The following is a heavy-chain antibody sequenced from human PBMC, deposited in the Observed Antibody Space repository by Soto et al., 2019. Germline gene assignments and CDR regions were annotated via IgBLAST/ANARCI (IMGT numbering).Heavy chain of an antibody. J-gene: IGHJ6*02. CDR3: ARDGHGMDV. Sequence: PSETLSLTCTVSGGSVSSGSYQWTWIRQPTGKGLEWIGYIHASGSTNDNPSLKGRVTMSIDTSKHQFSLKLSSVAAADTAVYYCARDGHGMDVWGQGTKVTVSS. CDR2: IHASGST. CDR1: GGSVSSGSYQ. V-gene: IGHV4-61*01.